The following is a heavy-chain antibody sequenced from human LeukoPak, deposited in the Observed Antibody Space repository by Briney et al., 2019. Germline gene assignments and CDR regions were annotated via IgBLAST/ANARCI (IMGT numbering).Heavy chain of an antibody. CDR3: ARALSGYCSSTSCTTPDY. Sequence: GASVKVSCKASGGTFSSYAISWVRQAPGQGLEWMGWINTNTGNPTYAQGFTGRFVFSLDTSVSTAYLQISSLKAEDTAVYYCARALSGYCSSTSCTTPDYWGQGTLVTVSS. V-gene: IGHV7-4-1*02. J-gene: IGHJ4*02. CDR1: GGTFSSYA. CDR2: INTNTGNP. D-gene: IGHD2-2*01.